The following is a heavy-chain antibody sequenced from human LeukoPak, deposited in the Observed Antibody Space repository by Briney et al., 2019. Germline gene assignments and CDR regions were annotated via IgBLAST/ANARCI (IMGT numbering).Heavy chain of an antibody. CDR1: GFTFSSYW. Sequence: GGSLRLSCAASGFTFSSYWMSWVRQAPGKGLEWVANIKQDGSEKYYVDSVKGRFIISRDNAKNSLYLQMNSLRAEDTAVYYCARGAAAAMGDYFDYWGQGTLVTVSS. D-gene: IGHD6-13*01. CDR3: ARGAAAAMGDYFDY. V-gene: IGHV3-7*01. J-gene: IGHJ4*02. CDR2: IKQDGSEK.